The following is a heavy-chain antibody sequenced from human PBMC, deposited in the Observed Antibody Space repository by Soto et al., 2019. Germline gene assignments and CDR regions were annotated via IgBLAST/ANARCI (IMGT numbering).Heavy chain of an antibody. V-gene: IGHV3-21*04. D-gene: IGHD3-3*01. CDR1: GFTFNRYT. Sequence: EVHLVESGGGLVKPGGSLRLSCAASGFTFNRYTMNWARQAPGKGLVWVASISPTGMLIFYADSTEGRFPLVRDIAKHSLRLKINRLTAEDTAMYYCARAVYHDFWSVYGLDVWGQGTTVTVSS. J-gene: IGHJ6*01. CDR2: ISPTGMLI. CDR3: ARAVYHDFWSVYGLDV.